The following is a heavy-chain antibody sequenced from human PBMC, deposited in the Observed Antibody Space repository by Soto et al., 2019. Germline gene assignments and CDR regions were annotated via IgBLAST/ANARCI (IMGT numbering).Heavy chain of an antibody. CDR2: IYQSGST. Sequence: SETRSLGCTVSGGSISGDCWGWIRQPPGGGRGWMGSIYQSGSTYYNPALKSRVTISVATATNQFSLKLSSVTAADTAVYYRARVGGAYGSGSSYSYYGMDVWGQGTTVT. CDR1: GGSISGDC. D-gene: IGHD3-10*01. CDR3: ARVGGAYGSGSSYSYYGMDV. J-gene: IGHJ6*02. V-gene: IGHV4-38-2*02.